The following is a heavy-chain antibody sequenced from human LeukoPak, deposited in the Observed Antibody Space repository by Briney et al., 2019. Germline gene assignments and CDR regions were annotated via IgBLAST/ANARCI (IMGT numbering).Heavy chain of an antibody. Sequence: SETLSLTCTVSGGSISDYYWSWIRQPPGQGLEWIGYIYYSGSSDYNPSLKSRVSISVDTSKNQLSLKLSSVTAADTAVYYCARAHTNNWHVDYWGQGTLVTVSS. D-gene: IGHD1-1*01. CDR1: GGSISDYY. V-gene: IGHV4-59*01. CDR2: IYYSGSS. CDR3: ARAHTNNWHVDY. J-gene: IGHJ4*02.